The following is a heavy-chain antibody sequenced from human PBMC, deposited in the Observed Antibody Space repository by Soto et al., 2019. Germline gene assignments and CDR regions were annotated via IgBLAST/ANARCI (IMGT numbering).Heavy chain of an antibody. J-gene: IGHJ4*02. Sequence: SVKVSCKASGGTFSSYAISWVRQAPGQGLEWMGGIIPIFGTANYAQKFQGRVTMTRDTSTSTVYMELSSLRYEETAVYYCARGPSDSSGYYSHYLDYWGRGTLVTVSS. D-gene: IGHD3-22*01. CDR3: ARGPSDSSGYYSHYLDY. CDR1: GGTFSSYA. V-gene: IGHV1-69*05. CDR2: IIPIFGTA.